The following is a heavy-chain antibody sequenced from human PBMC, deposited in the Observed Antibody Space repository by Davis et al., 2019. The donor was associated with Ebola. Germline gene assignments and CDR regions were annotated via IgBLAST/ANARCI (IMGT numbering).Heavy chain of an antibody. D-gene: IGHD1-26*01. CDR1: GGSFRGYY. V-gene: IGHV4-34*01. CDR3: ARGVGAITPFDY. Sequence: MPSETLSLTCAVYGGSFRGYYWSWIRQPPGKGLEWIGEINHSGSTNYNPSLKSRVTISVDTSKNQFSLKLSSVTAADTAVYYCARGVGAITPFDYWGQGTLVSVSS. J-gene: IGHJ4*02. CDR2: INHSGST.